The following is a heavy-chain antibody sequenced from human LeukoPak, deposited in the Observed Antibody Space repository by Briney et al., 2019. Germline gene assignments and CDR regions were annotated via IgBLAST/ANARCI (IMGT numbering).Heavy chain of an antibody. CDR3: ARYPGGKRGYSYGHYYYDGMDV. CDR2: IYYSGST. V-gene: IGHV4-59*08. J-gene: IGHJ6*02. CDR1: GGSISSYY. D-gene: IGHD5-18*01. Sequence: SETLSLTCTVSGGSISSYYWSWIRQPPGKGLEWIGYIYYSGSTNYNPSLKSRVTISVDTSKNQFSLKLSSVTAADTAVYYCARYPGGKRGYSYGHYYYDGMDVWGQGTTVTVSS.